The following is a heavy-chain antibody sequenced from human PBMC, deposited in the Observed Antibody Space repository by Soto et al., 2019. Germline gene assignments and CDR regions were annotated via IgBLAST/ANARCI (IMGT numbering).Heavy chain of an antibody. Sequence: SETLSLTCTVSGGSISSGGYYWSWIRQHPGKGLEWIGYIYYSGSTYYNPSLKSRATISVDTSKNQFSLKLSSVTAADTAVYYCARDPSAQYQLLYSGWFDPWGQGTLVTVSS. CDR3: ARDPSAQYQLLYSGWFDP. V-gene: IGHV4-31*03. CDR1: GGSISSGGYY. D-gene: IGHD2-2*02. J-gene: IGHJ5*02. CDR2: IYYSGST.